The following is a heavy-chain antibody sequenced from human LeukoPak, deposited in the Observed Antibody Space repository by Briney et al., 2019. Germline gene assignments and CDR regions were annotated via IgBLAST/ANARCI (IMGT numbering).Heavy chain of an antibody. CDR2: IYYSGST. D-gene: IGHD2-15*01. CDR3: ARHGGYCSGGTCYDY. Sequence: PSETLSLXCTVSGGSISSSSYYWGWIRQPPGKGLEWIGSIYYSGSTYYNPSLKSRVTISVDTSKNPFSLKLSSVTAADTAVYYCARHGGYCSGGTCYDYGGQGTLVTVSS. CDR1: GGSISSSSYY. V-gene: IGHV4-39*01. J-gene: IGHJ4*02.